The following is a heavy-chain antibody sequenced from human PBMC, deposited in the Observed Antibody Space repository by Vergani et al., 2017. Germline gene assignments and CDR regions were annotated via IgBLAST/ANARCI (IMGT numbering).Heavy chain of an antibody. Sequence: QVQLVQSGSELKKPGASVKVSYKAAGYTFTSYDINWVRQATGQGLEWMGWMNPNSGNTGYAQKFQGRVTMTRKTSISTAYMELSSLRSDDTAVYYCVTGRGIYWGQGTLVTVSS. CDR2: MNPNSGNT. V-gene: IGHV1-8*01. CDR1: GYTFTSYD. CDR3: VTGRGIY. D-gene: IGHD6-13*01. J-gene: IGHJ4*02.